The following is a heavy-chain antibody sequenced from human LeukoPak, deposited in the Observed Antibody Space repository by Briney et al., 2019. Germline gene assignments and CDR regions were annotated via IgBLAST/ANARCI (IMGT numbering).Heavy chain of an antibody. J-gene: IGHJ6*02. CDR1: GFTFSTYA. CDR2: ILYDGNNK. CDR3: ARGRKYSYGTYYYGLDV. Sequence: SGGSLRLSCVASGFTFSTYAMHWVRQAPGKGLEWVAVILYDGNNKYYADSVKGRFTISRDNSKNTLYLQMNSLRAEDTAVYYCARGRKYSYGTYYYGLDVWCQGTTVTVCS. D-gene: IGHD5-18*01. V-gene: IGHV3-30-3*01.